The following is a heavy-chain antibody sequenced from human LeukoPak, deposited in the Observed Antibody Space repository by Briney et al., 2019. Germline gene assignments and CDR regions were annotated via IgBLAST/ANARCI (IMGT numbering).Heavy chain of an antibody. Sequence: GGSLRLSCAASGFTFSSYGMHWVRQAPGKGLVWVSRINSDGSSTSYADSVKGRFTISRDNAKNTLYLQMNSLRAEDTAVYYCARDAREGGPPPAWGQGTLVTVSS. V-gene: IGHV3-74*01. CDR3: ARDAREGGPPPA. CDR2: INSDGSST. J-gene: IGHJ5*02. D-gene: IGHD2-15*01. CDR1: GFTFSSYG.